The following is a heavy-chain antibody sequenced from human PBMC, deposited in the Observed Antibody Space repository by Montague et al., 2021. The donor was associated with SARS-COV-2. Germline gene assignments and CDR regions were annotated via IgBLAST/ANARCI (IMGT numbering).Heavy chain of an antibody. V-gene: IGHV4-31*03. CDR2: IYYSGST. CDR1: GGSISSGGYY. D-gene: IGHD3-9*01. Sequence: TLSLTCTVSGGSISSGGYYWSWIRQHPGKGLEWIGYIYYSGSTYYNPSLKSRVTISVDTSKNQFSLKLSSVTAADTAVYYCARAAPWSIRDILTGYYYYSGMDDWGQGTTVTVPS. CDR3: ARAAPWSIRDILTGYYYYSGMDD. J-gene: IGHJ6*02.